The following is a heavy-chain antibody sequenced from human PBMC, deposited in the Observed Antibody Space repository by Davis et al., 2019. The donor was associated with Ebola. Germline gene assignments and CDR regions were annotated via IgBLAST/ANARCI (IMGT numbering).Heavy chain of an antibody. CDR1: GITLSGYG. J-gene: IGHJ6*02. Sequence: GGSLRLSCAASGITLSGYGMHGVRQAPGEGPEWVAVISKDGSNKKYVDSVKGRFTISRDNSKNTLYLQMTSLTTEDTAVYYCAKDRSNFGYGLDVWGPGTTVTVSS. D-gene: IGHD4-11*01. CDR3: AKDRSNFGYGLDV. V-gene: IGHV3-30*18. CDR2: ISKDGSNK.